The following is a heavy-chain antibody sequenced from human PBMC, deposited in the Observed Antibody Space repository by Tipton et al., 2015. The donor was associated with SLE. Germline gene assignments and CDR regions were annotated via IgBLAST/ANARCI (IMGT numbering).Heavy chain of an antibody. Sequence: LRLSCAVSGYSISSGYYWGWIRQPPGKGLEWIGSIYHSGSTYYNPSLKSRVTISVDTSKNQFSLKLSSVTAADTAVYYCASPSRGYWGQGTLVTVSS. CDR1: GYSISSGYY. D-gene: IGHD3-10*01. V-gene: IGHV4-38-2*01. CDR3: ASPSRGY. J-gene: IGHJ4*02. CDR2: IYHSGST.